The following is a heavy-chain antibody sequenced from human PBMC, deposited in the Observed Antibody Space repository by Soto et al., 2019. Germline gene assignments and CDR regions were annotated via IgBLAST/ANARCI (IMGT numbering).Heavy chain of an antibody. CDR2: IDPSDSYT. CDR1: GYSFTSYW. D-gene: IGHD6-19*01. V-gene: IGHV5-10-1*01. J-gene: IGHJ6*02. CDR3: ARNGQEGPSSGWPENYHGMDV. Sequence: PGESLKISCKGSGYSFTSYWISWVRQMPGKGLEWMGRIDPSDSYTNYSPSFQGHVTISADKSISTAYLQWSSLKASDTAMYYCARNGQEGPSSGWPENYHGMDVWGQGTTVTVSS.